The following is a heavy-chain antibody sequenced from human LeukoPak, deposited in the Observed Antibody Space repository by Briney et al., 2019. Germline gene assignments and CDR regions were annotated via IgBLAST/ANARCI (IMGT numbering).Heavy chain of an antibody. Sequence: GGSLRLSCAASGFPFSSHWLSWFRQSPGKGLEWVAHISHDGSEKHYVDSVKGRFSISRDNARNSQFLQMNSLRVDDTAVYYCASGGGWVFFNWGQGTLVTVSS. CDR1: GFPFSSHW. D-gene: IGHD6-19*01. V-gene: IGHV3-7*01. CDR2: ISHDGSEK. CDR3: ASGGGWVFFN. J-gene: IGHJ4*02.